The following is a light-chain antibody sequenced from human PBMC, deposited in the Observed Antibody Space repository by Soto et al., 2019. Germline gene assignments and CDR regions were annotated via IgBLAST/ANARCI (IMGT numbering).Light chain of an antibody. CDR2: GTS. CDR3: QQYGTSPWT. J-gene: IGKJ1*01. Sequence: EIVLTQSPATLSLSPGERATLSCRASQSVSNTYLAWYQQKPAQPPRLLIYGTSTRSTGIPDRFIGSGSGTDFTLTITRLEPEDFAVYYCQQYGTSPWTFGQGT. CDR1: QSVSNTY. V-gene: IGKV3-20*01.